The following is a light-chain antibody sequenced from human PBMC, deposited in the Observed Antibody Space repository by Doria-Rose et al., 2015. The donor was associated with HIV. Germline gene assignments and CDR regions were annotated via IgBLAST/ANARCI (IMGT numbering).Light chain of an antibody. CDR1: QSFSSTY. CDR3: HQYGTSWT. CDR2: DGS. V-gene: IGKV3-20*01. J-gene: IGKJ1*01. Sequence: EIVMTQSPGTLSLSPGERATLSCRASQSFSSTYLAWYQQKPGQAPSLLIHDGSTRATGIPDRFSASGSGTDFTLTINRLEPEDFALYYWHQYGTSWTFGQGTKVEI.